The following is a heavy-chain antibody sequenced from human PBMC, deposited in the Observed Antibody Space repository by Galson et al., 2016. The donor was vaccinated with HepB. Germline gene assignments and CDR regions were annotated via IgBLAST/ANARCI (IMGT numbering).Heavy chain of an antibody. Sequence: QSGAEVKKPGESLNISCEGSGYTFTNYWIGWVRQRPGEGLEWLGIINPGDSKIIYSPSFQDHVTFSADKSISTAYLQWNPLKASATARYYCARSLYSGWFPYSFPFWAQGTLVTVSS. J-gene: IGHJ4*02. CDR1: GYTFTNYW. V-gene: IGHV5-51*01. CDR2: INPGDSKI. D-gene: IGHD6-19*01. CDR3: ARSLYSGWFPYSFPF.